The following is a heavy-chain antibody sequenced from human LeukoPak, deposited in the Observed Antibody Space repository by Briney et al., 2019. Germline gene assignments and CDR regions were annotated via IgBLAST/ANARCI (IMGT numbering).Heavy chain of an antibody. Sequence: QSGGSLRLSCAASGFTFRSYAMNWVRQAPGKGLEWVSAISGSGSSTYYADSVKGRFTISRDNSKNTLYLQMNSLRAEDTAVYYCARDHHTAMGDWGQGTLVTVSS. CDR3: ARDHHTAMGD. CDR1: GFTFRSYA. J-gene: IGHJ4*02. CDR2: ISGSGSST. D-gene: IGHD5-18*01. V-gene: IGHV3-23*01.